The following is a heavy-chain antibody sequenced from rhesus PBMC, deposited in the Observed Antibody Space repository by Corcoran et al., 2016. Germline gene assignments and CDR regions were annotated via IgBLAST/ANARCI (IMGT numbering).Heavy chain of an antibody. CDR1: GGSINSAYYY. CDR3: ARDERFLEWLLRFDY. J-gene: IGHJ4*01. CDR2: ITYCGRH. D-gene: IGHD3-3*01. Sequence: QVQLQESGPGLVKPSETLSLTCAVSGGSINSAYYYLTLNRQPPGQGLGWVGYITYCGRHSKSPSIKRRVSFSRDTSKNKFSLKRSSVTAADTAVYYCARDERFLEWLLRFDYWGQGVLVTVSS. V-gene: IGHV4-122*02.